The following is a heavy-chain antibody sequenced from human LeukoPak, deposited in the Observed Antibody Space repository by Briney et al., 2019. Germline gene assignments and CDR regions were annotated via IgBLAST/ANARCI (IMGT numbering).Heavy chain of an antibody. CDR1: GGSFSGYY. V-gene: IGHV4-34*01. CDR2: INHSGST. D-gene: IGHD2-15*01. J-gene: IGHJ6*03. CDR3: ARGRGGHLFYYYYYMDV. Sequence: SETLSHTCAVYGGSFSGYYWSWIRQPPGKGLEWIGEINHSGSTNYNPSLKGRVTISVDTSKNQFSLKLSSVTAADTAVYYCARGRGGHLFYYYYYMDVWGKGTTVTVSS.